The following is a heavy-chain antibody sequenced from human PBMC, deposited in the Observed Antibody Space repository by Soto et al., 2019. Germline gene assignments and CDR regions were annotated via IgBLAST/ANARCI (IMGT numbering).Heavy chain of an antibody. CDR1: GGSISSSSYY. CDR2: IYYSGST. Sequence: KTSETLSLTCTVSGGSISSSSYYWGWIRQPPGKGLEWIGSIYYSGSTYYNPSLKSRVTISVDTSKNQFSLKLSSVTAADTAVYYCAVRIAARGRFFDYWGQGTLVTV. J-gene: IGHJ4*02. CDR3: AVRIAARGRFFDY. D-gene: IGHD6-6*01. V-gene: IGHV4-39*01.